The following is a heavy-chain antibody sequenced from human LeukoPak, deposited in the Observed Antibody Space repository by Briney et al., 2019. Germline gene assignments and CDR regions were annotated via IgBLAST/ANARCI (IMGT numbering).Heavy chain of an antibody. CDR2: VYSGGST. CDR1: GFTVSSNY. J-gene: IGHJ4*02. CDR3: ARGGAVAQFDY. Sequence: GGSLRLSCAASGFTVSSNYMSWVRQAPGKGLEWVSVVYSGGSTYYADSVKGRFTIPRDNSKNTLYLQMNSLRAEDTAVYYCARGGAVAQFDYWGQGTLVTVSS. D-gene: IGHD6-19*01. V-gene: IGHV3-53*01.